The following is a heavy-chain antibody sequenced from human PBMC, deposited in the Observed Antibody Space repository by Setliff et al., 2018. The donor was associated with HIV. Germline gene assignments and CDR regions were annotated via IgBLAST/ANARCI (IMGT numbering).Heavy chain of an antibody. CDR1: SGSIRSYY. J-gene: IGHJ6*02. CDR2: IYSSGSA. CDR3: ARNVTYYYDSGGRDYYGMDV. D-gene: IGHD3-22*01. Sequence: SETLSLTCTVSSGSIRSYYWSWIRQPPGKGLEWIGYIYSSGSANYNPSLKSRVTISVDTSKNQFSLKLSSVTAADTAVYYCARNVTYYYDSGGRDYYGMDVWGQGTTVTVSS. V-gene: IGHV4-59*01.